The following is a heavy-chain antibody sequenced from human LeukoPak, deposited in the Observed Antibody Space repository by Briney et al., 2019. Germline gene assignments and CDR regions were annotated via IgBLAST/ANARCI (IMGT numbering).Heavy chain of an antibody. J-gene: IGHJ4*02. D-gene: IGHD1-26*01. CDR2: ISGSGGST. CDR3: AKATYLVGATDYFDH. V-gene: IGHV3-23*01. Sequence: GGSLRLSCAASGFTFSSYAMRWVRQAPGKGLEWVSAISGSGGSTYYADSVKGRFTISRDNSKNTLYLQMNSLRAEDTAVYYCAKATYLVGATDYFDHWGQGTLVTVSS. CDR1: GFTFSSYA.